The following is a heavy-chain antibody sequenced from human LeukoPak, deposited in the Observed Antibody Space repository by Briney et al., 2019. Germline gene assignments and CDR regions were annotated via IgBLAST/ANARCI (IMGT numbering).Heavy chain of an antibody. Sequence: GGSLRLSCAASGFTFSNAWMSWVRQAPGKGLEWVGRIETKTDGGTTDYAAPVKGRFTISRDDSKNTLYLQMNSLKTEDTAVYYCTTDSRDGYNYGRHFDYWGQGTLVTVSS. CDR2: IETKTDGGTT. D-gene: IGHD5-24*01. CDR1: GFTFSNAW. J-gene: IGHJ4*02. CDR3: TTDSRDGYNYGRHFDY. V-gene: IGHV3-15*04.